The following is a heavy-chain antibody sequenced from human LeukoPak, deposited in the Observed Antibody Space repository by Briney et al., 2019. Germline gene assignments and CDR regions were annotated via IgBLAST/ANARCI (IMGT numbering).Heavy chain of an antibody. CDR2: ISGSGGSP. J-gene: IGHJ4*02. CDR1: GFTFSSYA. CDR3: AKGRYDSSGPANTFDY. V-gene: IGHV3-23*01. Sequence: GGSLRLSCAASGFTFSSYAMSWVRQAPGKGLEWVSGISGSGGSPYYADSVKGQFTISRDNSKNTLYLQMNNLRAEDTALYYCAKGRYDSSGPANTFDYWGQGTLVTVSS. D-gene: IGHD3-22*01.